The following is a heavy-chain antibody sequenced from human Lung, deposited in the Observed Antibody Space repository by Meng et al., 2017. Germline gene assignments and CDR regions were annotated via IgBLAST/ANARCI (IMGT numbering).Heavy chain of an antibody. CDR3: ARGPTTMAHDFDY. D-gene: IGHD4-11*01. CDR2: INHSGST. J-gene: IGHJ4*02. Sequence: HAQRQLWYAALFEPSETLSLTRVVSGGSFSDYYWIWIRQPPGKALEWIGEINHSGSTNYNPSLEIRATISVDTSQNNLSLKLSSVTAADSAVYYCARGPTTMAHDFDYWGQGTLVTVSS. V-gene: IGHV4-34*01. CDR1: GGSFSDYY.